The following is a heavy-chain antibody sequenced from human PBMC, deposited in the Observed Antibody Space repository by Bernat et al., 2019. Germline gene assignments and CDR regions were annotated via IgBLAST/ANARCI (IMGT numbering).Heavy chain of an antibody. CDR1: GFTFSSYS. CDR2: ISSSSSTI. Sequence: EVQLVESGGGLVQPGGSLRLSCAASGFTFSSYSMNGVRQAPGKGLAWVSYISSSSSTIYYADSVKGRFTISRDNAKNSLYLQMNSLRAEDTAVYYCARPLGRGSYYNRFWGQGTLVTVSS. J-gene: IGHJ4*02. V-gene: IGHV3-48*01. D-gene: IGHD3-10*01. CDR3: ARPLGRGSYYNRF.